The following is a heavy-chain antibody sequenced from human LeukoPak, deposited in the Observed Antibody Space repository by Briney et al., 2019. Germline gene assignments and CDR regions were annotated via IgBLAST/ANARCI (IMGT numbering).Heavy chain of an antibody. V-gene: IGHV3-11*01. CDR3: AKKLDILTGYPIFDY. Sequence: GGSLRLSCAASGVTFSDYYMSWIRQAPGKGLEWVSYISSSGSTIYYADSVKGRFTISRDNAKNSLYLQMNSLRAEDTAVYYCAKKLDILTGYPIFDYWGQGTLVTVSS. CDR1: GVTFSDYY. D-gene: IGHD3-9*01. J-gene: IGHJ4*02. CDR2: ISSSGSTI.